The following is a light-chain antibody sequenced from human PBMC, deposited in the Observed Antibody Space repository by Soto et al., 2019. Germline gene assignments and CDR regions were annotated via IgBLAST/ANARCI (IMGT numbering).Light chain of an antibody. CDR2: GSS. J-gene: IGKJ4*01. Sequence: EIVLTQSPGTLSLSPGERATLSCRASQSVTSNYLAWYQQKPGQAPRLLIYGSSSRATGIPDRFSGRGSGTEFALTISRLEPEDIAVYYCQQYGSSPLTFGGGTKVDI. CDR3: QQYGSSPLT. V-gene: IGKV3-20*01. CDR1: QSVTSNY.